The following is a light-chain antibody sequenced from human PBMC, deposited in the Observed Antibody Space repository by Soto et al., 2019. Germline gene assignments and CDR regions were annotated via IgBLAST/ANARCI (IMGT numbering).Light chain of an antibody. CDR3: SSYTSSSTLV. CDR1: SSDVGGYNY. J-gene: IGLJ2*01. CDR2: DVS. Sequence: QSALTQPVSVSGSPGQSITISCTGTSSDVGGYNYVSWYQQHPGKAPKLMIYDVSNRPSEVSNRFSGSKSGNTASLIISGLQAEDEADYYCSSYTSSSTLVFGGGTKLTVL. V-gene: IGLV2-14*01.